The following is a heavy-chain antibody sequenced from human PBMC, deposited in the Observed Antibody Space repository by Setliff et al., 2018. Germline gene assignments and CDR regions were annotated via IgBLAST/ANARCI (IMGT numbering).Heavy chain of an antibody. J-gene: IGHJ4*02. CDR3: ARHRAVAGAYYFDF. CDR1: VYPISRDCH. Sequence: SETLSLTCAVSVYPISRDCHWGWIRQPPGKGLEWIGSIYYSGNTYYNASLKGRVTTSGDTSKNQFSLKLTAVTAADTAIYYCARHRAVAGAYYFDFWGQGTLVTVSS. CDR2: IYYSGNT. D-gene: IGHD6-19*01. V-gene: IGHV4-38-2*01.